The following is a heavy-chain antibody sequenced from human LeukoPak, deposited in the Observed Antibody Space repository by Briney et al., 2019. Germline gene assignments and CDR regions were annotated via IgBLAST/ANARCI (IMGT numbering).Heavy chain of an antibody. CDR1: GGSISSSSYY. CDR2: IYYSGST. CDR3: ARVWFGELYYYFDY. D-gene: IGHD3-10*01. J-gene: IGHJ4*02. V-gene: IGHV4-39*07. Sequence: SETLSLTCTVSGGSISSSSYYWGWIRQPPGKGLEWIGSIYYSGSTYYNPSLKSRVTISVDTSKNQFSLKLSSVTAADTAVYYCARVWFGELYYYFDYWGQGTLVTVSS.